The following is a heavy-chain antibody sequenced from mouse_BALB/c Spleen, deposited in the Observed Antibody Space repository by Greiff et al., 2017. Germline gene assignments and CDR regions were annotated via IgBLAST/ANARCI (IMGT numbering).Heavy chain of an antibody. CDR2: INPSSGYT. Sequence: VQLQESGAELARPGASVKMSCKASGYTFTSYTMHWVKQRPGQGLEWIGYINPSSGYTNYNQKFKDKATLTADKSSSTAYMQLSSLTSEDSAVYYCARLLRPGYFDVWGAGTTVTVSA. CDR3: ARLLRPGYFDV. D-gene: IGHD1-2*01. V-gene: IGHV1-4*01. J-gene: IGHJ1*01. CDR1: GYTFTSYT.